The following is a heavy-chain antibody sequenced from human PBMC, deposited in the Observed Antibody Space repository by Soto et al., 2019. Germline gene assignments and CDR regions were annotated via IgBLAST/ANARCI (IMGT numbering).Heavy chain of an antibody. CDR3: AYSSTPFDY. D-gene: IGHD6-13*01. CDR2: ISYDGSNK. V-gene: IGHV3-30*03. Sequence: GGSLRLSCAASGFTFSSYGMHWVRQAPGKGLEWVAVISYDGSNKYYADSVKGRFTISRDNSKNTVYLEMNSLRAEDTAVYYCAYSSTPFDYWGQGTLVTVSS. CDR1: GFTFSSYG. J-gene: IGHJ4*02.